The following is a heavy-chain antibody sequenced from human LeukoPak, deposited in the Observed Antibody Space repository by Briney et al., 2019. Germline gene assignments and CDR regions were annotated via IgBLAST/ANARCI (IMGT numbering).Heavy chain of an antibody. CDR3: AHRVAVAWRDAFGI. CDR2: ILSYNGKT. CDR1: GYTFTSLG. V-gene: IGHV1-18*01. J-gene: IGHJ3*02. Sequence: ASVKASWKASGYTFTSLGTSWVRQAAGEGLEWMGWILSYNGKTNYAQTLPGRVTMPTDTSTGTAYMEVGCLRSDGQAVNYCAHRVAVAWRDAFGIWGQGTIVTGFS. D-gene: IGHD6-19*01.